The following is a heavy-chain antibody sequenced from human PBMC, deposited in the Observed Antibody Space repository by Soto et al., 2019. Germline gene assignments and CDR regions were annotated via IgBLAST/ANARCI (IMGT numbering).Heavy chain of an antibody. V-gene: IGHV1-69*01. CDR1: GGTFSSYA. CDR3: ARPLRFLEVGALDV. Sequence: QVQLVQSGAEVKKPGSSVKVSCKASGGTFSSYAISWVRQAPGQGLEWMGGIIPIFGTATYAQKFQGRVTITADESTSAAYLELSSLRSEDTAVYYCARPLRFLEVGALDVWGQGTTVTVSS. CDR2: IIPIFGTA. D-gene: IGHD3-3*01. J-gene: IGHJ6*02.